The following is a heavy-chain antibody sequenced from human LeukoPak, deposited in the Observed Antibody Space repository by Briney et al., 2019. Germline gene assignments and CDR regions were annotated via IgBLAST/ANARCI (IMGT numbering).Heavy chain of an antibody. CDR3: AKDSRFLEWLFYGMDV. CDR1: GFTFDDYA. CDR2: ISWNSGSI. D-gene: IGHD3-3*01. J-gene: IGHJ6*02. Sequence: PGGSLRLSCAASGFTFDDYAMHWVRQAPGKGLEWVSGISWNSGSIGYADSVKGRFTISRDNAKNSLYLQMNSLRAKDTALYYCAKDSRFLEWLFYGMDVWGQGTTVTVSS. V-gene: IGHV3-9*01.